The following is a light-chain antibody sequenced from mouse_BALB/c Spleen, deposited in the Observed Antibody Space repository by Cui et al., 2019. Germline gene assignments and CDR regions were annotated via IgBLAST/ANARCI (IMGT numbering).Light chain of an antibody. CDR3: QQYSSYPLT. V-gene: IGKV6-23*01. CDR2: WAS. J-gene: IGKJ5*01. Sequence: VLTRSTKLLSTSVGDRVSITCKASQDVGTAVAWYQQKPGQSPKLLIYWASTRHTGVPDRFTGSGSGTDFTLTISNVQSEDLADYFCQQYSSYPLTFGAGTKLELK. CDR1: QDVGTA.